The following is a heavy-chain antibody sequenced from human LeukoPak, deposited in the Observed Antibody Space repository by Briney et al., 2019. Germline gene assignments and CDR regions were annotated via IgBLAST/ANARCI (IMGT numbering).Heavy chain of an antibody. D-gene: IGHD4-11*01. Sequence: PGGSLRLSCVASGFSFNSYWMNWVRQAPGKGLEWVANIKQDGSEKYYADSAKGRFTISRDNSKNTLYLQMNGLRAEDTAVFYCAKDSSFGDYRAYIDYWGQGTLVTVSS. J-gene: IGHJ4*02. CDR3: AKDSSFGDYRAYIDY. V-gene: IGHV3-7*01. CDR1: GFSFNSYW. CDR2: IKQDGSEK.